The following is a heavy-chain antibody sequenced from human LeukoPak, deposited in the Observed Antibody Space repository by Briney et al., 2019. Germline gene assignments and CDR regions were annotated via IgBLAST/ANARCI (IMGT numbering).Heavy chain of an antibody. CDR2: IYYSGST. D-gene: IGHD3-22*01. J-gene: IGHJ4*02. CDR1: GGSISSYY. CDR3: ARLHSSYYYDSSGYYPDY. V-gene: IGHV4-59*08. Sequence: SETLSLTCTDSGGSISSYYWSWIRQPPGKGLEWIGYIYYSGSTNYNPSLKSRVTISVDTSKNQFSLKLSSVTAADTAVYYCARLHSSYYYDSSGYYPDYWGQGTLVTVSS.